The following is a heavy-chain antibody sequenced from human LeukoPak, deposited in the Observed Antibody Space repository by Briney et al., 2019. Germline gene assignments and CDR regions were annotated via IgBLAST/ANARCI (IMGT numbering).Heavy chain of an antibody. CDR3: AKVPIVGATCWFDP. CDR2: ISGSGGST. J-gene: IGHJ5*02. D-gene: IGHD1-26*01. CDR1: GFSFSSYA. V-gene: IGHV3-23*01. Sequence: GGSLRLSCAAPGFSFSSYAMSWVRQAPGKGLEWVSAISGSGGSTYYADSVKGRFTISRDNSKNTLYLQMNSLRAEDTAVYYCAKVPIVGATCWFDPWGQGTLVTVSS.